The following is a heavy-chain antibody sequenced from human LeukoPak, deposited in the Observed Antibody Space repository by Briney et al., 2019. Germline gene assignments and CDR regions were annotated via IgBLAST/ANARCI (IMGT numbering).Heavy chain of an antibody. Sequence: GGSLRLSCAASGFPFSSYAMSWVRQAPGKGLEWVSAISGSGGSTYYADSVKGRFTISRDNSKNTLYLQMNSLRAEDTAVYYCAKGYDYGDYACGYWGQGTLVTVSS. CDR1: GFPFSSYA. CDR2: ISGSGGST. J-gene: IGHJ4*02. CDR3: AKGYDYGDYACGY. D-gene: IGHD4-17*01. V-gene: IGHV3-23*01.